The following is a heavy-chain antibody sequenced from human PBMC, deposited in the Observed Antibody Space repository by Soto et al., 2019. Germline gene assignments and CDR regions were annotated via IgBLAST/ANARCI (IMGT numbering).Heavy chain of an antibody. Sequence: QLQLQESGSGLVKPSQTLSLTCAVSGGSITSGTYFWSWIRQPPGKGLEWIGHINHSGSTYYNPSLKSRVTISVDRSKNQCSLKLNSVTAADTAVYYCARARLRRTGRAFDMWGQGTMVTVSS. CDR1: GGSITSGTYF. CDR3: ARARLRRTGRAFDM. D-gene: IGHD2-21*02. J-gene: IGHJ3*02. CDR2: INHSGST. V-gene: IGHV4-30-2*01.